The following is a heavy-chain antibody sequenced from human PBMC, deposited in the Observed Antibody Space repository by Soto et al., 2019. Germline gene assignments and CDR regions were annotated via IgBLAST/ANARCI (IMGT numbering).Heavy chain of an antibody. CDR1: GYTFTSYD. D-gene: IGHD3-3*01. Sequence: ASVKVSCKASGYTFTSYDINWVRQATGQGLEWMGWMNPNSGNTGYAQKFKGRVTMTRNTSISTAYMELSSLRSEDTAVYYCARVPSRITIFAVVPRYYIDVWGKGSPVTVS. J-gene: IGHJ6*03. V-gene: IGHV1-8*01. CDR2: MNPNSGNT. CDR3: ARVPSRITIFAVVPRYYIDV.